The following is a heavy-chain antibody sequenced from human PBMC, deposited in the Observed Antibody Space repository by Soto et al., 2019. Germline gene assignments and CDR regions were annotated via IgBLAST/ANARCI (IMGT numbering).Heavy chain of an antibody. J-gene: IGHJ5*02. CDR1: GGTFSSYS. Sequence: SVKVSCKASGGTFSSYSISWVREAPGQGLEWMGGIIPIFGTANYAQKFQGRVTITADESTSTAYMELSSLRSEDTAVYYCARDAYPLDYYDSSGYVGGRGPYNWFDPWGQGTLVTVSS. D-gene: IGHD3-22*01. CDR2: IIPIFGTA. V-gene: IGHV1-69*13. CDR3: ARDAYPLDYYDSSGYVGGRGPYNWFDP.